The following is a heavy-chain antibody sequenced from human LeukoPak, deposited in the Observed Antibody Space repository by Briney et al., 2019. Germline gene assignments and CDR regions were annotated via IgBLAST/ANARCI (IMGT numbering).Heavy chain of an antibody. Sequence: SETLSLTCTVSGGSISSYYWSWIRQPAGKGLAWTGRIYTSGSTNYNPSLKSRVTMSVDTSKNQFSLKPSSVTAADTAVYYCARAGVAVASPRVRWFDPWGQGTLVTVSS. CDR2: IYTSGST. J-gene: IGHJ5*02. CDR1: GGSISSYY. CDR3: ARAGVAVASPRVRWFDP. V-gene: IGHV4-4*07. D-gene: IGHD6-19*01.